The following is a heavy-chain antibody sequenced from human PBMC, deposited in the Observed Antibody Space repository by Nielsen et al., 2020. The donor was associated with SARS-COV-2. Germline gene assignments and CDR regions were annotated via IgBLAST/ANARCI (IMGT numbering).Heavy chain of an antibody. J-gene: IGHJ4*02. Sequence: LRLSCTVSGGSISSGDYYWSWIRQPPGKGLEWIGYIYYSGSTYYNPSLKSRVTISVDTSKNQFSLKLSSVTAADTAVYYCSSGRDDSRYYFDYWGQGTLVTVSS. CDR2: IYYSGST. CDR3: SSGRDDSRYYFDY. V-gene: IGHV4-30-4*01. CDR1: GGSISSGDYY. D-gene: IGHD3-22*01.